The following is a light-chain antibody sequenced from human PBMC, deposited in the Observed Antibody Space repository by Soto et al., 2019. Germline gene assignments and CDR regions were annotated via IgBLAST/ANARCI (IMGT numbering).Light chain of an antibody. CDR3: QHYNSYSEA. CDR2: KAS. Sequence: DIQMTQSPSTLSGSVGDRVTITCRDSKTNSSWLAWYQQKPGKAPKLLIYKASTLKSGVPSRFSGSGSGTEFTLTISSLQPDDFATYYCQHYNSYSEAFGQGTKVDIK. V-gene: IGKV1-5*03. J-gene: IGKJ1*01. CDR1: KTNSSW.